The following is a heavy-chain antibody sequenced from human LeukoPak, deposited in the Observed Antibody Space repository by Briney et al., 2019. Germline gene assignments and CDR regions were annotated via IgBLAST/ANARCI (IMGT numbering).Heavy chain of an antibody. Sequence: GASVKVSCKASGFTFTSPAMQWVRQARGQRLEWIGWIVVGSGNTNYAQKFQERVTITRDMSTSTAYMELSSLRSEDTAVYYCAAGALTGYPPFDYWGQGTLVTVSS. J-gene: IGHJ4*02. CDR2: IVVGSGNT. CDR3: AAGALTGYPPFDY. V-gene: IGHV1-58*02. D-gene: IGHD3-9*01. CDR1: GFTFTSPA.